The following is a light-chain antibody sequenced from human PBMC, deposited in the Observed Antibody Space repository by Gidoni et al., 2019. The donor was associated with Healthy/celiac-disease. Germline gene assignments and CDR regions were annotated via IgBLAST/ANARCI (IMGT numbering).Light chain of an antibody. J-gene: IGKJ4*01. Sequence: EIVLTQSPATLSLSPGERATLSCRASQSVSSYLAWYQQKPGQAPRLLIYDASTRATCIPARFSGSGSGTDFPLTISSLEPEDFAVYYCQQRSNWPLLTFGGGTKVEIK. CDR1: QSVSSY. CDR2: DAS. V-gene: IGKV3-11*01. CDR3: QQRSNWPLLT.